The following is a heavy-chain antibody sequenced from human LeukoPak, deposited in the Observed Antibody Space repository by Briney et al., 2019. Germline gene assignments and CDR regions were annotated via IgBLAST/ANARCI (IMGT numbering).Heavy chain of an antibody. CDR2: INHSGST. D-gene: IGHD2-15*01. V-gene: IGHV4-34*01. CDR1: GGSFSGYY. CDR3: ARPLSLGYCSGGSCYGRGAWFDR. Sequence: PSETLSLTCAVYGGSFSGYYWSWIRQPPGKGLEWIGEINHSGSTNYNPSLKSQVTISVDKSKSQFSLKLRSVTAADTAVYYCARPLSLGYCSGGSCYGRGAWFDRWGQGALVTVSS. J-gene: IGHJ5*02.